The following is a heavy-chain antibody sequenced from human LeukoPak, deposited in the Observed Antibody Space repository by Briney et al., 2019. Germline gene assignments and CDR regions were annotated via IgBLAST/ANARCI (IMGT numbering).Heavy chain of an antibody. CDR1: GFTFSSYG. J-gene: IGHJ4*02. CDR2: IWYDGSNK. CDR3: ARDRGNAYYFDY. V-gene: IGHV3-33*01. Sequence: LGRSLRLSCAASGFTFSSYGMPWVRQAPGKGLEWVAVIWYDGSNKYYADSVKGRFTISRDNSKNTLYLQMNSLRAEDTAVYYCARDRGNAYYFDYWGQGTLVTVSS.